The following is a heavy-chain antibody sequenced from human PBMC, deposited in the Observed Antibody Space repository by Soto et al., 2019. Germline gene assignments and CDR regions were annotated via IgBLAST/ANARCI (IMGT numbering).Heavy chain of an antibody. Sequence: EVQLLESGGGSVQPGGSLRLSCATSGFTFSSYAMSWVRQAPGKGLEWVSAISGSGGSTNYADSAEGRFTISRDNSKNTLYLQMSSLRAEDTAVYYCAKAGCIAVPGSHLDYWGQGTLVTVSS. V-gene: IGHV3-23*01. D-gene: IGHD6-19*01. J-gene: IGHJ4*02. CDR3: AKAGCIAVPGSHLDY. CDR2: ISGSGGST. CDR1: GFTFSSYA.